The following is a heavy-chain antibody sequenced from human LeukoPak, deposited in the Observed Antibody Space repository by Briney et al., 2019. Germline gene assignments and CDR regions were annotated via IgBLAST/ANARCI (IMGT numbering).Heavy chain of an antibody. V-gene: IGHV4-59*01. D-gene: IGHD2-21*01. CDR1: GDSINSDY. CDR2: IYYSGSV. Sequence: SETLSLTCIVSGDSINSDYWNWIRQPPGKGLEWIGYIYYSGSVNYNPSLKSRVTLSVDTSKRQFSLKLSSVTAADTAVYYCARGYYYFDYWGQGTLVAVSS. CDR3: ARGYYYFDY. J-gene: IGHJ4*02.